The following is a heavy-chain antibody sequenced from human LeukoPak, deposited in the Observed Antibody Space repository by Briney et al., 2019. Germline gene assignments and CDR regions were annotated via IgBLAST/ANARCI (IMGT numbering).Heavy chain of an antibody. J-gene: IGHJ4*02. CDR1: GFTFSNYW. Sequence: GGSLRLSCVASGFTFSNYWMTWVRQAPGKGLEWVSYISSSGSTIYYADSVKGRFTISRDNAKNSLYLQMNSLRAEDTAVYYCARDVYSSSWSFDYWGQGTLVTVSS. V-gene: IGHV3-48*03. D-gene: IGHD6-13*01. CDR3: ARDVYSSSWSFDY. CDR2: ISSSGSTI.